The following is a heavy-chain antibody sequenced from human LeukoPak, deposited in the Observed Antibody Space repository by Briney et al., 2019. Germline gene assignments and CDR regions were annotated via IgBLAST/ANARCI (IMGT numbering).Heavy chain of an antibody. CDR3: ARVLAAADLYYYYGMDV. V-gene: IGHV1-3*01. Sequence: ASVKVSCKASGYTFTSYAMHWVRQAPGQRLEWMGWINAGNGNTKYSQKFQGRVTITRGTSASIAYMELSSLRSEDTAVYYCARVLAAADLYYYYGMDVWGQGTTVTVSS. CDR1: GYTFTSYA. CDR2: INAGNGNT. J-gene: IGHJ6*02. D-gene: IGHD6-13*01.